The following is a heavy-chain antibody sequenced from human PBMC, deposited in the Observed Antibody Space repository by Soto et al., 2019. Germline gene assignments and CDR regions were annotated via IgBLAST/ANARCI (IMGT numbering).Heavy chain of an antibody. J-gene: IGHJ4*02. Sequence: EVQLVESGGGLVQPGGSLRLSCAASGFTFSSYSMNWVRQAPGKGLEWVSYISSSSSTIYYADSVKGRFTISRDNAKNSLYLQMNGLRAEDTAVYYCARDLNYGIFDYWGQGTLVTVSS. CDR2: ISSSSSTI. CDR3: ARDLNYGIFDY. CDR1: GFTFSSYS. V-gene: IGHV3-48*04. D-gene: IGHD4-17*01.